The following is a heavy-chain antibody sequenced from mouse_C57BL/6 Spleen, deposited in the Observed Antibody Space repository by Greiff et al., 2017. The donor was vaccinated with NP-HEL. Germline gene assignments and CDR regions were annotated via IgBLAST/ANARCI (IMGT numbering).Heavy chain of an antibody. D-gene: IGHD1-1*01. V-gene: IGHV1-18*01. CDR2: INPNNGGT. CDR3: ARWDLDYYGSSYAMDY. CDR1: GYTFTDYN. Sequence: EVKLEESGPELVKPGASVKIPCKASGYTFTDYNMDWVKQSHGKSLEWIGDINPNNGGTIYNQKFKGKATLTVDKSSSTAYMELRSLTSEDTAVYYCARWDLDYYGSSYAMDYWGQGTSVTVSS. J-gene: IGHJ4*01.